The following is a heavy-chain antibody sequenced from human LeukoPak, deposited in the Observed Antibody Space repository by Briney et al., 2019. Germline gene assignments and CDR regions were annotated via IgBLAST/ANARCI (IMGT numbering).Heavy chain of an antibody. CDR2: ISYDGSNK. CDR3: AKQVQWVTAPFDY. Sequence: AGGSLRLSCAASGFTFSSYWMHWVRQAPGKGLEWVAVISYDGSNKYYADSVKGRFTISRDNSKNTLYLQMNSLRAEDTAVYYCAKQVQWVTAPFDYWGQGTLVTVSS. D-gene: IGHD2-21*02. CDR1: GFTFSSYW. J-gene: IGHJ4*02. V-gene: IGHV3-30*18.